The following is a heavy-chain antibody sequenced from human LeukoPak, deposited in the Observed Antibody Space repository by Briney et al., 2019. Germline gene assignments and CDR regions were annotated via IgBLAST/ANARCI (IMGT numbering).Heavy chain of an antibody. CDR2: INHSGST. Sequence: PSETLSLTCTVSGGSISSYYWSWIRQPPGKGLEWIGEINHSGSTNYNPSLKSRVTISVDTSKNQFSLKLSSVTAADTAVYYCARDIYCGGDCHSPFDYWGQGTLVTVSS. V-gene: IGHV4-34*01. D-gene: IGHD2-21*02. CDR1: GGSISSYY. CDR3: ARDIYCGGDCHSPFDY. J-gene: IGHJ4*02.